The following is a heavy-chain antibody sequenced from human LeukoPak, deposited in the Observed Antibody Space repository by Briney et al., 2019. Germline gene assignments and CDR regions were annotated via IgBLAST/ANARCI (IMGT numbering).Heavy chain of an antibody. Sequence: GGSLRLSCAASGFTFSSYEMNWVRQAPGKGLEWVSFISSSSSYIYYADSVKGRFTISRDNAKNSLYLQMNSLRAEDTAVYYCARDLRSSGYYAFDYWGQGTLVTVSS. CDR3: ARDLRSSGYYAFDY. V-gene: IGHV3-21*01. J-gene: IGHJ4*02. CDR1: GFTFSSYE. D-gene: IGHD3-22*01. CDR2: ISSSSSYI.